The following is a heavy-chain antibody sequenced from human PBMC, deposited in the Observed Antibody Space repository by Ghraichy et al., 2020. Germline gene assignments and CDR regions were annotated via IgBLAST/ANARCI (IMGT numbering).Heavy chain of an antibody. CDR2: ISSRGRAI. J-gene: IGHJ3*01. Sequence: LSLTCAASGSMFRNYHMNWVRQAPGKGLEWISYISSRGRAIYNADSVNGEFTNYRDNSKNTLFLQMNSLKAEDTAVYFCAKCRSPRLNRDAFDFWGQGTMITVSS. V-gene: IGHV3-48*03. CDR3: AKCRSPRLNRDAFDF. D-gene: IGHD3-16*01. CDR1: GSMFRNYH.